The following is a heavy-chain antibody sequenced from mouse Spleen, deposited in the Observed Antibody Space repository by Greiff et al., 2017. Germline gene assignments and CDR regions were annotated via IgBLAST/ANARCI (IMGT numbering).Heavy chain of an antibody. V-gene: IGHV3-8*02. D-gene: IGHD1-1*01. J-gene: IGHJ3*01. Sequence: EVKLMESGPSLVKPSQTLSLTCSVTGDSITSGYWNWIRKFPGNKLEYMGYISYSGSTYYNPSLKSRISITRDTSKNQYYLQLNSVTTEDTATYYCARSDYGSRAWFAYWGQGTLVTVSA. CDR1: GDSITSGY. CDR2: ISYSGST. CDR3: ARSDYGSRAWFAY.